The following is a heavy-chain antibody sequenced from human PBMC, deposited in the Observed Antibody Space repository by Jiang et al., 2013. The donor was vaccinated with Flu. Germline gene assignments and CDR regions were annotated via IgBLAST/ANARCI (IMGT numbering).Heavy chain of an antibody. D-gene: IGHD5-24*01. V-gene: IGHV2-5*01. Sequence: KPTQTLTLTCTFSGFSLSTSGVGVGWIRQSPGKALEWLALIYWNDDKRYRPSLKNRLTISKDTSKNRVVLTMTNMDPVDTATYFCAHSSPRWLQLWGAFDIWGQGAMVTVSS. CDR1: GFSLSTSGVG. CDR3: AHSSPRWLQLWGAFDI. J-gene: IGHJ3*02. CDR2: IYWNDDK.